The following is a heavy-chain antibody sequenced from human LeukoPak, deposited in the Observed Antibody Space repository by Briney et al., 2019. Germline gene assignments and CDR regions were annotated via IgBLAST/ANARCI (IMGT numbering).Heavy chain of an antibody. CDR2: ISWRGGSI. Sequence: GGSLRLSCAASGFTFYDYAMHWVRQAPGKGLEWVSGISWRGGSIVYADSVKGRFTISRDNAKNSLYLQMNSLRPEDTALYYCAEDEVATVGYCTSTTCQGLDYWGQGTLVTVSS. J-gene: IGHJ4*02. CDR1: GFTFYDYA. D-gene: IGHD2-2*01. CDR3: AEDEVATVGYCTSTTCQGLDY. V-gene: IGHV3-9*01.